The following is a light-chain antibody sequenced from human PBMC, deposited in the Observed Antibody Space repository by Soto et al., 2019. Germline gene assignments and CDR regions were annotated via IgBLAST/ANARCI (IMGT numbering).Light chain of an antibody. CDR2: DDN. V-gene: IGLV1-51*01. Sequence: QSVLTQPPSVSAAPGQKVTISCSGSSSNIGGNSVSWYQQLPGTAPKLLIYDDNKRPSGIPDRFSGSKSGTSATLGITGFQTGDEADYYCGSWDSSLSAYDVGTGTKVTV. J-gene: IGLJ1*01. CDR1: SSNIGGNS. CDR3: GSWDSSLSAYD.